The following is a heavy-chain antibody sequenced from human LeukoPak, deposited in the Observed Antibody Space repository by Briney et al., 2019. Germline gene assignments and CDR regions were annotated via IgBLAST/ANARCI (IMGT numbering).Heavy chain of an antibody. J-gene: IGHJ4*02. Sequence: ASVKVPCKASGYTFTSHGISWVRQAPGPGLEWMGWISAYNGNTNYAQKLQGRVTMTTDTSTSIAYMELRSLRSDDTAVYYCARVWVDEDKALYSSGWYVDYWGQGTLVTVP. CDR1: GYTFTSHG. CDR2: ISAYNGNT. CDR3: ARVWVDEDKALYSSGWYVDY. V-gene: IGHV1-18*01. D-gene: IGHD6-19*01.